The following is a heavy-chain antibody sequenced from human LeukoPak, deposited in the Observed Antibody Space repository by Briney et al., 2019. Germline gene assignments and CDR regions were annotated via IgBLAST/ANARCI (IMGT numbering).Heavy chain of an antibody. CDR3: AKDLHPFRRYYDSFSY. D-gene: IGHD3-22*01. CDR2: ISYDGSNK. V-gene: IGHV3-30*18. Sequence: GRSLRLSCAASGFTFSSYGMHWVRQAPGKGLEWVAVISYDGSNKYYADSVKGRFTISRDNSKNTLYLQMNSLRAEDTAVYYCAKDLHPFRRYYDSFSYWGQGTLVTVSS. J-gene: IGHJ4*02. CDR1: GFTFSSYG.